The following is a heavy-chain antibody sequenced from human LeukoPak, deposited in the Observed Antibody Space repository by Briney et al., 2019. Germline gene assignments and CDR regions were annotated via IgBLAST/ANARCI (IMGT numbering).Heavy chain of an antibody. CDR2: ISSSSNYI. D-gene: IGHD3-3*01. V-gene: IGHV3-21*01. CDR1: GFTFSSYS. J-gene: IGHJ4*02. CDR3: AREPTYYDFWSGYEYYFDY. Sequence: PGGSLRLSCAASGFTFSSYSMNWVRQAPGKGLEWVSSISSSSNYIYYADSVKGRFTISRDNAKNSLYLQMNSLRAEDTAVYYCAREPTYYDFWSGYEYYFDYWGQGTLVTVSS.